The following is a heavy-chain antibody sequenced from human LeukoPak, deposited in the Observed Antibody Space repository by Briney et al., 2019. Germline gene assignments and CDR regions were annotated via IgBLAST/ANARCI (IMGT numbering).Heavy chain of an antibody. J-gene: IGHJ4*02. D-gene: IGHD4-11*01. CDR2: INTDSGNP. Sequence: ASVKVSCKASGYSFNSQGMNWVRQAPGQGLEWMGWINTDSGNPTYAQGFTGRFVFSVDSSVSTAYLQISNLMPEDTAKYYCAREVRAFDYWGQGTLVTVSS. V-gene: IGHV7-4-1*02. CDR1: GYSFNSQG. CDR3: AREVRAFDY.